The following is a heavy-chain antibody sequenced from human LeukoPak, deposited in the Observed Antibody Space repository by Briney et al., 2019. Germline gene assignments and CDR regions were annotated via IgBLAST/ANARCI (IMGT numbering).Heavy chain of an antibody. Sequence: GGSLRLSCAASGFTFSSYSMNWVRQAPGKGLEWVSSISSSSSYIYYADSVKGRFTISRDNAKNSLYLQMNSLRAEDTAVYYCAREGGTRGLNWFDPWGQGTLVTVSS. D-gene: IGHD1-1*01. V-gene: IGHV3-21*01. J-gene: IGHJ5*02. CDR1: GFTFSSYS. CDR3: AREGGTRGLNWFDP. CDR2: ISSSSSYI.